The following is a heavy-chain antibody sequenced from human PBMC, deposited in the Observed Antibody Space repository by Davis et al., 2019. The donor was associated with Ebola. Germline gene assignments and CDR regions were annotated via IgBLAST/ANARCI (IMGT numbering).Heavy chain of an antibody. Sequence: GESLKISCAASGFTFSSYAMSWVRQAPGKGLEWVSAISGSGGSTYYADSVKGRFTISRDNSKNTLYLQMNSLRAEDTAVYYCAKSIDIVVVVLDYWGQGTLVTVSS. CDR2: ISGSGGST. J-gene: IGHJ4*02. V-gene: IGHV3-23*01. D-gene: IGHD2-15*01. CDR1: GFTFSSYA. CDR3: AKSIDIVVVVLDY.